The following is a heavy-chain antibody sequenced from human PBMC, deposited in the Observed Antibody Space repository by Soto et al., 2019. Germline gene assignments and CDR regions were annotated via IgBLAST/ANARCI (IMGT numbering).Heavy chain of an antibody. D-gene: IGHD3-10*01. Sequence: QVQLVQSGAEVKKPGSSVRVSCTASGDTFNFYTISWVRQVPGQGPEWMGRIIPMLGMSNYAQKFQGRVTIMADNSTSTVYMNLSGLTSEATAVYYCATNYGSGSTHFDYWGQGTLVTVSS. J-gene: IGHJ4*02. CDR3: ATNYGSGSTHFDY. CDR2: IIPMLGMS. CDR1: GDTFNFYT. V-gene: IGHV1-69*02.